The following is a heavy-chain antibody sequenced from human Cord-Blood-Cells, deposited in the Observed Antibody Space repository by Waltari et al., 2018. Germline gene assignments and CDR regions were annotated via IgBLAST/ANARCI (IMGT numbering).Heavy chain of an antibody. CDR1: AYTFTRYD. J-gene: IGHJ6*03. Sequence: QVQLVQSGAEVKKPGASVKISCKASAYTFTRYDINWVRQATEQGLEWMGWMNPNSGNTVYAQKFQGRVTMTRNTSISTAYMELSSLRSEDTTVYYCARVGYGGTPGGYYYYMDVWGKGTTVTVSS. CDR3: ARVGYGGTPGGYYYYMDV. D-gene: IGHD4-17*01. V-gene: IGHV1-8*01. CDR2: MNPNSGNT.